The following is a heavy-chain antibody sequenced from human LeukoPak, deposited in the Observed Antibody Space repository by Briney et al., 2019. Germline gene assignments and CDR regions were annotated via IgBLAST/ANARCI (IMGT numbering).Heavy chain of an antibody. CDR3: ARDPNGDYIGAFDM. J-gene: IGHJ3*02. V-gene: IGHV3-23*01. CDR1: GFTFSSYA. CDR2: ISGSGGST. D-gene: IGHD4-17*01. Sequence: GGSLRLSSAASGFTFSSYAMSWVRQAPGKGLEWVSAISGSGGSTYYADSVKGRFTISRDNSKNTLYLQMIGLRAEDAAVYYCARDPNGDYIGAFDMWGPGTLVTVSS.